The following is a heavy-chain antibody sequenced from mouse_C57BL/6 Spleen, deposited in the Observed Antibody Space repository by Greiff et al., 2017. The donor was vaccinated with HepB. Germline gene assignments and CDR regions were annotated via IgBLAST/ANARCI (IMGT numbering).Heavy chain of an antibody. CDR2: INPNNGGT. CDR1: GYTFTDYN. V-gene: IGHV1-18*01. J-gene: IGHJ3*01. D-gene: IGHD2-4*01. Sequence: DVQLQESGPELVKPGASVKIPCKASGYTFTDYNMDWVKQSHGKSLEWIGDINPNNGGTIYNQKFKGKATLTVDKSSSTAYMELRSLTSEDTAVYYCARRGLRFPWFAYWGQGTLVTVSA. CDR3: ARRGLRFPWFAY.